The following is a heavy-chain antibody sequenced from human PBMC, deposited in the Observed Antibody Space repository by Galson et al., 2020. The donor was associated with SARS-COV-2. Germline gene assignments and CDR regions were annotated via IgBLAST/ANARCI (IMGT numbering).Heavy chain of an antibody. J-gene: IGHJ4*02. Sequence: SETLSLTCTVSGASVTGTTYYWNWIRQPAGKGLEWIGHIYSSGSDNYNPSLKSRATISVDTSKSHFSLTLSSVTAADTAVYYCAGYDFWSASYSWGQGTLVTVSS. V-gene: IGHV4-61*09. CDR2: IYSSGSD. D-gene: IGHD3-3*01. CDR3: AGYDFWSASYS. CDR1: GASVTGTTYY.